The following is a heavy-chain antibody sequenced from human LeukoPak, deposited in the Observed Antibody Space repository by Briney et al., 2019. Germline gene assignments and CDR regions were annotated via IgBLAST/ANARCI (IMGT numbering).Heavy chain of an antibody. CDR2: ISYDGSDK. Sequence: GGSLRLSCAASGFTFSSYGMHWVRQAPGKGLEWVAVISYDGSDKYYADSVKGRFTISRDNSKNTLYLQINSLRAEDTAVYYCAKEWGKYSSSWYGLDYWGQGTLVTVSS. CDR1: GFTFSSYG. V-gene: IGHV3-30*18. D-gene: IGHD6-13*01. J-gene: IGHJ4*02. CDR3: AKEWGKYSSSWYGLDY.